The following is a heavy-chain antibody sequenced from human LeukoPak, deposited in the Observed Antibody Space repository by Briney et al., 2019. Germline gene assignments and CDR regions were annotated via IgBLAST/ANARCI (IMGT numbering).Heavy chain of an antibody. D-gene: IGHD2-2*01. Sequence: GGSLTLSCAASGFTFSNAWTSWVRQAPGKGLEWVGRIKSKIGGGTIDYAAPVQGRFTISRDDSKNTLYLQMNSLKTEDTAVYYCTTLIPSQPWGQGTLVTVSS. J-gene: IGHJ5*02. CDR2: IKSKIGGGTI. CDR3: TTLIPSQP. V-gene: IGHV3-15*01. CDR1: GFTFSNAW.